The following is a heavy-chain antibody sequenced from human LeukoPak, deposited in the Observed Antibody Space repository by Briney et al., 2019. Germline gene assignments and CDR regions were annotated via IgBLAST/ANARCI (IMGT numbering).Heavy chain of an antibody. D-gene: IGHD5-18*01. Sequence: GASVKVSCKASGYTFTNHDINWVRQASGQGLEWMGWMNPKSGNTGYLQKFQGRVTMTRDTSMGTAFMELSSLTSEDTAVYYCARGVNSQGTAMVLFDSWGQGSLVTVSA. CDR3: ARGVNSQGTAMVLFDS. J-gene: IGHJ4*02. V-gene: IGHV1-8*01. CDR1: GYTFTNHD. CDR2: MNPKSGNT.